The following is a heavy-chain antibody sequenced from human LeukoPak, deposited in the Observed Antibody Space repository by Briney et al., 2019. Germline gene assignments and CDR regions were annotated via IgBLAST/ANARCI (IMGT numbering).Heavy chain of an antibody. J-gene: IGHJ4*02. CDR2: INPSGGST. CDR1: GYTFTSYG. Sequence: ASVKVSCKASGYTFTSYGISWVRQAPGQGLEWMGIINPSGGSTSYAQKFQGRVTMTRDMSTSTVYMELSSLRSEDTAVYYCARCSSSWPEFDYWGQGTLVTVSS. V-gene: IGHV1-46*01. CDR3: ARCSSSWPEFDY. D-gene: IGHD6-13*01.